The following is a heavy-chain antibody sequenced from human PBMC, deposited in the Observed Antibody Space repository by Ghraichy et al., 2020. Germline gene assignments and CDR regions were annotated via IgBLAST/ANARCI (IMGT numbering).Heavy chain of an antibody. V-gene: IGHV3-23*01. Sequence: RGSLRLSCAASGFTFSSYAMSWVRQAPGKGLEWVSAISGSGGSTYYADSVKGRFTISRDNSKNTLYLQMNSLRAEDTAVYYCAKDAMVRGVIAYYGMDVWGKGTTVTVSS. J-gene: IGHJ6*04. CDR3: AKDAMVRGVIAYYGMDV. D-gene: IGHD3-10*01. CDR1: GFTFSSYA. CDR2: ISGSGGST.